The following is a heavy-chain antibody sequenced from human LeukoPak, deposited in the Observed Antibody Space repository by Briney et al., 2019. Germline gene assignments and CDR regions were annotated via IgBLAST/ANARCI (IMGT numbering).Heavy chain of an antibody. CDR1: GFTFSSYA. V-gene: IGHV3-23*01. CDR3: AKYGPQDSGSSHFDY. Sequence: GGALRLSCAASGFTFSSYAMSWVRQAPGKGLEWVSAIRDSGSSTHYADSVKGLFTTSRDNSKNTLFLQMNSLRAEDTAIYYCAKYGPQDSGSSHFDYWGQGALVTVSS. J-gene: IGHJ4*02. CDR2: IRDSGSST. D-gene: IGHD1-26*01.